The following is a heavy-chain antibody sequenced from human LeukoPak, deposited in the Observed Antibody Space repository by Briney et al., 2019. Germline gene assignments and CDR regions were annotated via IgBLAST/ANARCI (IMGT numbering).Heavy chain of an antibody. Sequence: PGGSLRLSCAASGFTFSSCGFHWVRQAPGKGLEWVAFIRYDGSNKYYADSVKGRFTISRDNAKNSLYLQMNSLRAEDTAVYYCARDLWFGELGGFDPWGQGTLVTVSS. D-gene: IGHD3-10*01. J-gene: IGHJ5*02. V-gene: IGHV3-30*02. CDR1: GFTFSSCG. CDR3: ARDLWFGELGGFDP. CDR2: IRYDGSNK.